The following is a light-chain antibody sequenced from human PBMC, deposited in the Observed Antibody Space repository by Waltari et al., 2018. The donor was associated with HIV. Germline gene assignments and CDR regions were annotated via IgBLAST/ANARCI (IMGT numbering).Light chain of an antibody. CDR2: EVT. CDR3: SSYAGSDNPYV. V-gene: IGLV2-8*01. Sequence: QSALTQPPSASGSPGQSVTISCTGTSSDLINYNYVLWYQQYPGKAPKLIIFEVTKRPSGVPDRFSGSKSGDTASLTVSGLQAEDEADYYCSSYAGSDNPYVFGSGTKVTVL. CDR1: SSDLINYNY. J-gene: IGLJ1*01.